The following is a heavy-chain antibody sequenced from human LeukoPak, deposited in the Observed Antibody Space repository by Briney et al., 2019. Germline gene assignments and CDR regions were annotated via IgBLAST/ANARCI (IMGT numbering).Heavy chain of an antibody. CDR2: ISAYNGNT. J-gene: IGHJ6*02. CDR3: ARGPSTTVTTFHYYYYYGMDV. D-gene: IGHD4-17*01. CDR1: GYTFTSYG. V-gene: IGHV1-18*01. Sequence: ASVKVSCKASGYTFTSYGISWVRQAPGQGLEWMGWISAYNGNTNYAQKPQGRVTMTTDTSTSTAYMELRSLRSDDTAVYYCARGPSTTVTTFHYYYYYGMDVWGQGTTVTVSS.